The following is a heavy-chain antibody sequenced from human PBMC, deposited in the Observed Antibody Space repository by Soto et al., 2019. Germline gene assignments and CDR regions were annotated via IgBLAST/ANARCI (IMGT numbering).Heavy chain of an antibody. J-gene: IGHJ4*02. CDR2: ITTSGDRS. V-gene: IGHV3-23*01. Sequence: PGGSLRLSCAASGFNFSSYAMSWIRQAPGKGPEWVAGITTSGDRSGYANSVKGRFTVSRDHSQNTMYLQLNSLRGDDTAIYYCARGLEAGYYFADWGQGTLVTVSS. CDR1: GFNFSSYA. CDR3: ARGLEAGYYFAD. D-gene: IGHD3-22*01.